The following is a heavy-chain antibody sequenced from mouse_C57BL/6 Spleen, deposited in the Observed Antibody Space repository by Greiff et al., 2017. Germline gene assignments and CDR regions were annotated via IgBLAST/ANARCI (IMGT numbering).Heavy chain of an antibody. Sequence: EVQRVESGGGLVKPGGSLKLSCAASGFTFSDYGMHWVRQAPEKGLEWVAYISSGSSIIYYADTVKGRFTISRDNAKNTLFLQMTSLRSEDTAMYYCARGGNLNAMDYWGQGTSVTVSS. V-gene: IGHV5-17*01. CDR3: ARGGNLNAMDY. CDR2: ISSGSSII. J-gene: IGHJ4*01. CDR1: GFTFSDYG.